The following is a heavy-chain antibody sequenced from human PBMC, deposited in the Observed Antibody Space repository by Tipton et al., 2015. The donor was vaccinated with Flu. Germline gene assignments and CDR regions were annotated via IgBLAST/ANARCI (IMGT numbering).Heavy chain of an antibody. D-gene: IGHD2-2*01. J-gene: IGHJ3*02. CDR3: ARKFSCSSTSCPGGDAFDI. CDR1: GGTFSSYA. Sequence: QLVQSGAEVKNPGSSVKVSCKASGGTFSSYAISWVRQAPGQGLEWMGGIIPILGIANYAQKFQGRVTITADESTSTAYMELSSLRSEDTAVYYCARKFSCSSTSCPGGDAFDIWGQGTMVTVSS. CDR2: IIPILGIA. V-gene: IGHV1-69*01.